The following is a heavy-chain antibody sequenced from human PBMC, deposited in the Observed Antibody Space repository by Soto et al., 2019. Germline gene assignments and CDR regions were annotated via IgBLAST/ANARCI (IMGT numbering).Heavy chain of an antibody. CDR1: GFTFSSYS. Sequence: EVQLVESGGGLVQPGGSLRLSCAASGFTFSSYSMNWVRQAPGKGLEWVCYISSSSSTIYYADSVKGRFTISKDNAENSLYLQMNSLIDEDTAVYYCAREGLSLRFLEWFPDNYYYYGMDVWGQGTTVTVSS. CDR3: AREGLSLRFLEWFPDNYYYYGMDV. J-gene: IGHJ6*02. CDR2: ISSSSSTI. D-gene: IGHD3-3*01. V-gene: IGHV3-48*02.